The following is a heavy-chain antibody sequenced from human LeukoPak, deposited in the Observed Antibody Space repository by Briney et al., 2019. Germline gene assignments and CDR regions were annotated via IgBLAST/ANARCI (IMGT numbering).Heavy chain of an antibody. CDR1: GGTFSSYA. V-gene: IGHV1-69*10. CDR2: IIPILGIA. CDR3: ARSYSNYGIRYYFDY. Sequence: ASVKVSCKAPGGTFSSYAISWVRQAPGQGLEWMGRIIPILGIANYAQKFQGRVTITADKSTSTAYMELSSLRSEDTAVYYCARSYSNYGIRYYFDYWGQGTLVTVSS. D-gene: IGHD4-11*01. J-gene: IGHJ4*02.